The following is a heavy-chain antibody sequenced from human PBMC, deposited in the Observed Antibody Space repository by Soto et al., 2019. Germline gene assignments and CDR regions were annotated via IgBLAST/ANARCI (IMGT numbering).Heavy chain of an antibody. V-gene: IGHV4-39*01. CDR1: GGSIISSSYY. D-gene: IGHD2-15*01. CDR3: ARDVVVVAWYDFDC. J-gene: IGHJ4*02. Sequence: SETLSLTCTASGGSIISSSYYWGWIRQPPGKGLEWIGSIYYSGSTYYNPSLKSRVTISVDTSKNQFSLKLSSVTAADTAVYYCARDVVVVAWYDFDCWGQGSLVSVSS. CDR2: IYYSGST.